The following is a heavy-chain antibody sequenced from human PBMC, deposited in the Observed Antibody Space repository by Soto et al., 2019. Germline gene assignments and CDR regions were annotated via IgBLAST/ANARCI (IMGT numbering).Heavy chain of an antibody. CDR2: ISGSGGST. J-gene: IGHJ4*02. CDR1: GFTFSSYA. V-gene: IGHV3-23*01. CDR3: AKGYSSGWYYFDY. D-gene: IGHD6-13*01. Sequence: GGSLRLSCAASGFTFSSYAMNWVRQGPGKGLEWVSVISGSGGSTSYADSVKGRFTISRDNSKNTLYLQMSSLRTEDTAVYYCAKGYSSGWYYFDYWGQGTLVTVSS.